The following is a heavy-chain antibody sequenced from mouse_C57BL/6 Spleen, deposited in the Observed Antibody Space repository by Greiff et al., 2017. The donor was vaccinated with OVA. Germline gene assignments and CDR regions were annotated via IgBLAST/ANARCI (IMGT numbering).Heavy chain of an antibody. CDR3: AKPHYYSNSGWYFDY. V-gene: IGHV2-5*01. CDR2: IWRGGST. Sequence: QVQLKESGPGLVQPSQSLSITCTVSGFSLTSYGVHWVRQSPGKGLEWLGVIWRGGSTDYNAAFMSRLSITKDNSKSQVFFKMNSLQADDTAIYYGAKPHYYSNSGWYFDYWGQGTTLTVSS. J-gene: IGHJ2*01. CDR1: GFSLTSYG. D-gene: IGHD2-5*01.